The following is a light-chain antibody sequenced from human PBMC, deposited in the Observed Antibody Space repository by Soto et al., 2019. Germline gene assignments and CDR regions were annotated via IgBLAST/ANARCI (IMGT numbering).Light chain of an antibody. Sequence: QSALTQPPSASGSPGQSVTISCTGTSSDVGAYNYVSWFQQHPGKAPKLMIYEVSKRPSGVPDRFSGSKSGNTASLTVSGLQAEDEADYYCSSVAGWNNCWVFGGGTQLTVL. V-gene: IGLV2-8*01. J-gene: IGLJ3*02. CDR2: EVS. CDR3: SSVAGWNNCWV. CDR1: SSDVGAYNY.